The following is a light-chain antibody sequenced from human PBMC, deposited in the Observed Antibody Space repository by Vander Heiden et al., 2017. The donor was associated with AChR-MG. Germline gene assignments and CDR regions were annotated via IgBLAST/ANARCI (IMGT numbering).Light chain of an antibody. V-gene: IGKV1-39*01. Sequence: DIQMTQSPSSLSASVGDRVTITCRASQSISSYLKWYKQKPGKTPKLLIYAAASLQSGVPSRFSGSGSGTDFTLTISSLQPEDFATYYCQQSDSTPQTFGQGTKVEIK. CDR1: QSISSY. J-gene: IGKJ1*01. CDR3: QQSDSTPQT. CDR2: AAA.